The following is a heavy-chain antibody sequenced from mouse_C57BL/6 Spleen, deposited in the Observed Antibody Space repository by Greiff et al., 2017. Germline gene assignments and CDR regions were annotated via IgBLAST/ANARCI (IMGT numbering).Heavy chain of an antibody. CDR3: TRLKAY. J-gene: IGHJ3*01. CDR1: GYTFTDYE. Sequence: VQLQQSGAELVRPGASVTLSCKASGYTFTDYEMHWVKQTPVHGLEWIGAIDPDTGGTAYNQKFKGKAILTADKSSSTAYMALRSLTSEDSAVYYCTRLKAYWGQGTLVTVSA. V-gene: IGHV1-15*01. CDR2: IDPDTGGT.